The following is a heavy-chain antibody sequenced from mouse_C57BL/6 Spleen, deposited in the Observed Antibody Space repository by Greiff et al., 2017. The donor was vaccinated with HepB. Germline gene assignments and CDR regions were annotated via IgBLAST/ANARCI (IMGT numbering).Heavy chain of an antibody. V-gene: IGHV5-17*01. CDR3: ARPHWDWYFDV. CDR2: ISSGSSTI. CDR1: GFTFSDYG. Sequence: EVQLQESGGGLVKPGGSLKLSCAASGFTFSDYGMHWVRQAPEKGLEWVAYISSGSSTIYYADTVKGRFTISRDNAKNTLFLQMTSLRSEDTAMYYCARPHWDWYFDVWGTGTTVTVSS. J-gene: IGHJ1*03. D-gene: IGHD4-1*01.